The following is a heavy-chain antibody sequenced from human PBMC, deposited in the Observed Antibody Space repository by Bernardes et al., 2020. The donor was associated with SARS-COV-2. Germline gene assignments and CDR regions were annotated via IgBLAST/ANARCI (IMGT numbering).Heavy chain of an antibody. Sequence: SETLSLTCAVYGGSFSGYYWSWIRQPPGKGLEWIGEINHSGSTNYNPSLKSRVTISVDTSKNQFSLKLSSVTAADTAVYYCARVHYVWGSYRLRSAEYFQHWGQGTLVTVSS. CDR2: INHSGST. V-gene: IGHV4-34*01. J-gene: IGHJ1*01. CDR1: GGSFSGYY. CDR3: ARVHYVWGSYRLRSAEYFQH. D-gene: IGHD3-16*02.